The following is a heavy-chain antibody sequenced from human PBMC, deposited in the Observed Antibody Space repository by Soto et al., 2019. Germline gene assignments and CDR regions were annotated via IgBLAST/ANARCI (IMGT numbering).Heavy chain of an antibody. V-gene: IGHV4-59*11. Sequence: SETLSLTCTVSVASISSHYWRGLRQPPGKGLEWIGYIYYSGSTNYNPSLKSRVTISVDTSKNQFSLKLSSVTAADTAVYYCARDAYSSGWNDYGMDVWGQGTTVTVS. CDR1: VASISSHY. J-gene: IGHJ6*02. CDR2: IYYSGST. D-gene: IGHD6-19*01. CDR3: ARDAYSSGWNDYGMDV.